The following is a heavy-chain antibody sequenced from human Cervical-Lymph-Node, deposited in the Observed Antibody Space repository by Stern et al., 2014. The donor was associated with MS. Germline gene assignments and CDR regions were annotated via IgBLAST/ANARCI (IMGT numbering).Heavy chain of an antibody. D-gene: IGHD4-11*01. V-gene: IGHV1-18*01. Sequence: QVQLVQSGAEVKKPGASVNVSCKTSGYTFTYYAISWIRQAPGQGLEWVGWISPYNGNTNFVQKLQGRVAMTTATSTSTAYMELRSLRSDDTAVYYCARDDDYTRRAIDYWGQGTLVTVSS. CDR1: GYTFTYYA. J-gene: IGHJ4*02. CDR3: ARDDDYTRRAIDY. CDR2: ISPYNGNT.